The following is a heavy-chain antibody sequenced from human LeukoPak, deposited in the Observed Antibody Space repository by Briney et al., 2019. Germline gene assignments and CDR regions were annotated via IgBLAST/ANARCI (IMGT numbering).Heavy chain of an antibody. CDR1: GYTFTGYY. CDR3: ARDVVSRGWFDP. Sequence: ASVKVSCKASGYTFTGYYMHWVRQAPGQGLEWMGWINPNSGGTNYAQKFQGRVTMTRDTSISTAHMELSRLRSDDTAVHYCARDVVSRGWFDPWGQGTLVTVSS. CDR2: INPNSGGT. J-gene: IGHJ5*02. V-gene: IGHV1-2*02. D-gene: IGHD2-2*01.